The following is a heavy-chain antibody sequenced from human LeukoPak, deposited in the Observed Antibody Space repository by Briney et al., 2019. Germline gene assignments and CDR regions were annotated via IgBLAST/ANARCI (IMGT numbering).Heavy chain of an antibody. Sequence: GASVKVSCKASGYTFTSYGISWVRQAPGQGLEWMGWISAYNGNTNYAQKLQGRVTMTTDTSTSTAYMELRSLRSDDTAVYYCARDRAYLGATAAHFDYWGQGTLVTVSS. CDR2: ISAYNGNT. J-gene: IGHJ4*02. V-gene: IGHV1-18*01. D-gene: IGHD1-26*01. CDR3: ARDRAYLGATAAHFDY. CDR1: GYTFTSYG.